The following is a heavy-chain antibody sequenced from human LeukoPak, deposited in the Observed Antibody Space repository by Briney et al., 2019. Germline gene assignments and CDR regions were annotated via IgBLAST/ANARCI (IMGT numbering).Heavy chain of an antibody. CDR3: ARDLRNYYDSSGLDY. V-gene: IGHV3-21*01. D-gene: IGHD3-22*01. CDR1: GFTFSSYS. Sequence: GGSLRLSCAASGFTFSSYSMNWVRQAPGKGLEWVSSISSSSSYIYYADSVKGRLTISRDNAKNSLYLQMNSLRAEDTAVYYCARDLRNYYDSSGLDYWGQGTLVTVSS. CDR2: ISSSSSYI. J-gene: IGHJ4*02.